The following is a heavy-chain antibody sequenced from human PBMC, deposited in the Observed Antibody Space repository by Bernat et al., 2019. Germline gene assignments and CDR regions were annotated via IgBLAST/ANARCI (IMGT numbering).Heavy chain of an antibody. D-gene: IGHD5-12*01. CDR3: AEDRKYSGYGNFDY. Sequence: EVQLLESGGGLVQPGGSLRLSCAASGFTFSSYAMSWVPQAPGKGLEWVSAISGSGGSTYYADSVKGRFTISRDNSKNTLYLRMNSLRAEDTAVYYCAEDRKYSGYGNFDYWGQGTLVTVSS. J-gene: IGHJ4*02. CDR2: ISGSGGST. V-gene: IGHV3-23*01. CDR1: GFTFSSYA.